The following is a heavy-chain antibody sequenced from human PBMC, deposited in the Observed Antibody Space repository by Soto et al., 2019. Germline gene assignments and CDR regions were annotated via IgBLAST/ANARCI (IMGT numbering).Heavy chain of an antibody. CDR3: ARVLAYYYDSSGYYLFDY. CDR2: MNPNSGNT. V-gene: IGHV1-8*01. Sequence: ASVKVSCKPSGHTFTSYDINWVRQATGQGLEWMGWMNPNSGNTGYAQKLQGRVTMTTDTSTSTAYMELRSLRSDDTAVYYCARVLAYYYDSSGYYLFDYWGQGTLVTVSS. J-gene: IGHJ4*02. CDR1: GHTFTSYD. D-gene: IGHD3-22*01.